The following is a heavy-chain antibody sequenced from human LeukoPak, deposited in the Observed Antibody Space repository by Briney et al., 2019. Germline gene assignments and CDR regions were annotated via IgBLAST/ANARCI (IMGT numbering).Heavy chain of an antibody. V-gene: IGHV5-51*01. Sequence: GESLKISCKASGYSFTNYWIGWVRQMPGKGLEWMGIIYPGDSDTRYSPSFQGQVTISAEKSISTAYLQWSSLKASDTALYYCASRKKGMATAGFDYWGQGTLVTVSS. J-gene: IGHJ4*02. CDR1: GYSFTNYW. CDR3: ASRKKGMATAGFDY. CDR2: IYPGDSDT. D-gene: IGHD5-24*01.